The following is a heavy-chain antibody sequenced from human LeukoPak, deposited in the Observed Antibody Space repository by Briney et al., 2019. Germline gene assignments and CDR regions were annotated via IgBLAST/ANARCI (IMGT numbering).Heavy chain of an antibody. CDR1: GGTFSSKD. Sequence: GASVKVSCKASGGTFSSKDITWVRQAPGQGLEWVGGMTPASGTGNTAQKFQGRVALTADESTATVYMELSSLRSDDTALYYCAGVSTIMGRGYNYFDPWGQGTLVTVSS. D-gene: IGHD2/OR15-2a*01. CDR2: MTPASGTG. V-gene: IGHV1-69*13. J-gene: IGHJ5*02. CDR3: AGVSTIMGRGYNYFDP.